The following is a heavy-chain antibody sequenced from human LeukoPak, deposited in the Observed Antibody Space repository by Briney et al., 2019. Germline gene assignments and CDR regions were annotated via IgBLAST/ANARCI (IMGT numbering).Heavy chain of an antibody. J-gene: IGHJ6*03. Sequence: VSVKVSCKASGYTFTSYGISWVRQAPGQGLEWMGWISAYNGNTNYAQKLQGRVTMTTDTSTSTAYMELRSLRSDDTAVYYRARSPEYSSSSLGFYYYMDVWGKGTTVTVSS. CDR2: ISAYNGNT. D-gene: IGHD6-6*01. V-gene: IGHV1-18*01. CDR3: ARSPEYSSSSLGFYYYMDV. CDR1: GYTFTSYG.